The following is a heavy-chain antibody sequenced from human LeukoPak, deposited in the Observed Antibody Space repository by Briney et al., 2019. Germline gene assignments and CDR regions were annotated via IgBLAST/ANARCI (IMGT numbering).Heavy chain of an antibody. CDR1: GGSFSGYY. CDR3: ARASSQYQLLPGGWFDP. V-gene: IGHV4-34*01. D-gene: IGHD2-2*01. CDR2: INHSGST. J-gene: IGHJ5*02. Sequence: SETLSLTCAVYGGSFSGYYWSWIRQPPGKGLEWSGGINHSGSTNCNPSLKSRVTISVDTSKNQFSLKLSSVTAADTAVYYCARASSQYQLLPGGWFDPWGQGTLVTVSS.